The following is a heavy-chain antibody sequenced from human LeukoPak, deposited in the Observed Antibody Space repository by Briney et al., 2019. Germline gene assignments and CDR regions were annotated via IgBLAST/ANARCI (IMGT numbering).Heavy chain of an antibody. D-gene: IGHD5-24*01. V-gene: IGHV3-7*04. CDR2: IKQDGSDK. CDR1: GFHFATYW. CDR3: TRVGYIDEGIDY. Sequence: GGSLRLSCAVSGFHFATYWMTWVRQAPGKGLEWVANIKQDGSDKNYVDSVKGRFTISRDNAKNSLYLQMNSLRAEDTAIYYCTRVGYIDEGIDYWGQGTLVTVSS. J-gene: IGHJ4*02.